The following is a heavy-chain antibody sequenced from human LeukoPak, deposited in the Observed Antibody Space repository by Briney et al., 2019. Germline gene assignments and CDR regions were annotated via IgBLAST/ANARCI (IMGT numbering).Heavy chain of an antibody. J-gene: IGHJ4*02. CDR2: IYSGGST. V-gene: IGHV3-53*01. CDR1: GFTVSSNH. D-gene: IGHD2-15*01. CDR3: ARGAYCSGGSCYSGFYYFDC. Sequence: GGSLRLSCAASGFTVSSNHMSWVRQAPGKGLEWVSVIYSGGSTYYADSVKGRFTISRDNSKNTLYLQMNSLRAEDTAVYYCARGAYCSGGSCYSGFYYFDCWGQGTLVTVSS.